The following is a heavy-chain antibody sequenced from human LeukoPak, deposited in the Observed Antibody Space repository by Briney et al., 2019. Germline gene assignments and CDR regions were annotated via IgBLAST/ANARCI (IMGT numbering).Heavy chain of an antibody. D-gene: IGHD4-17*01. V-gene: IGHV4-61*01. CDR3: ARLGGYGDYGHY. J-gene: IGHJ4*02. CDR2: IYYSGST. Sequence: SETLSLTCTVSGGSISSGSYYWGWIRQPPGKGLEWIGYIYYSGSTNYNPSLKSRVIISVDTSKNQFSLKLSSVTAADTAVYYCARLGGYGDYGHYWGQGTLVTVSS. CDR1: GGSISSGSYY.